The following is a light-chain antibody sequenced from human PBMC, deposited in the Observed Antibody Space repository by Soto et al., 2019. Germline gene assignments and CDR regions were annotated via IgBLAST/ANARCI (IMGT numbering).Light chain of an antibody. CDR1: QSVRSN. J-gene: IGKJ3*01. CDR2: GAS. Sequence: EIVMTQSPATLSVSPGERATVSCRASQSVRSNLAWYQQKPGQAPRLLIYGASNRATGIPARFSGSGSGTDFTLTIGSLEPEDFAVYYCQQRSTWPPFTFGPGTKVDIK. CDR3: QQRSTWPPFT. V-gene: IGKV3-11*01.